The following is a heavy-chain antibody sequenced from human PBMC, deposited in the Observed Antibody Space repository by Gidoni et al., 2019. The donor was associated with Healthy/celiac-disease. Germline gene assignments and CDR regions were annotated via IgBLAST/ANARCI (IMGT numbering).Heavy chain of an antibody. V-gene: IGHV3-21*01. Sequence: EVQLLESGGGLVMPWGALRLSCAASGSSFSCYSMNWVRQAPGQGLEWVLSISSSSSYIYYADALKGRFTISRDNAKNTLYLQMNSLRAEDTAVYYCAREGIAARPGAWYFDLWGRGTLVTVSS. CDR3: AREGIAARPGAWYFDL. CDR2: ISSSSSYI. CDR1: GSSFSCYS. J-gene: IGHJ2*01. D-gene: IGHD6-6*01.